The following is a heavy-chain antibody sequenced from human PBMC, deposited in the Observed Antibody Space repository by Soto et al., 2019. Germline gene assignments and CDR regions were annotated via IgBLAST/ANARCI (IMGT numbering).Heavy chain of an antibody. D-gene: IGHD6-19*01. Sequence: GGSLRLSCAASGFTFSSYAMHWVRQAPGKGLEWVAVISYDGSNKYYADSVKGRFTISRDNSKNTLYLQMNSLRAEDTAVYYCAREGEQWLVLWDFDYWGQGTLVTVSS. CDR1: GFTFSSYA. J-gene: IGHJ4*02. CDR3: AREGEQWLVLWDFDY. V-gene: IGHV3-30-3*01. CDR2: ISYDGSNK.